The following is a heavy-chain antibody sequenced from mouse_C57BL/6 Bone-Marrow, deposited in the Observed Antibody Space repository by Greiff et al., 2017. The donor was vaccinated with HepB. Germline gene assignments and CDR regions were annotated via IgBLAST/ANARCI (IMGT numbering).Heavy chain of an antibody. V-gene: IGHV5-17*01. Sequence: EVKVVESGGGLVKPGGSLKLSCAASGFTFSDYGMHWVRQAPEKGLEWVAYISSGSSTIYYADTVKGRFTISRDNAKNTLFLQMTSLRSEDTAMYYCARSANYYGSPWFAYWGQGTLVTVSA. CDR2: ISSGSSTI. CDR1: GFTFSDYG. D-gene: IGHD1-1*01. CDR3: ARSANYYGSPWFAY. J-gene: IGHJ3*01.